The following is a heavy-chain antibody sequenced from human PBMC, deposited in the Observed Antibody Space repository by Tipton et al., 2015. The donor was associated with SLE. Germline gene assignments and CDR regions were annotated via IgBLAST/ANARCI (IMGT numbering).Heavy chain of an antibody. Sequence: GLVKPSETLSLSCDVSGFSISSGYYWGWIRQPPGKGLEWIGSIYQSGKNYYNPSLRSRMSMSIDTYKNQVFLRLNSVTAADTAVYYCARPDYGDYVSGGFDIWGQGTMVTVSS. D-gene: IGHD4-17*01. J-gene: IGHJ3*02. CDR2: IYQSGKN. CDR3: ARPDYGDYVSGGFDI. CDR1: GFSISSGYY. V-gene: IGHV4-38-2*01.